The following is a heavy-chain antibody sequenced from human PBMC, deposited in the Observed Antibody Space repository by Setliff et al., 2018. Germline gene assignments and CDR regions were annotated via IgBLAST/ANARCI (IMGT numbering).Heavy chain of an antibody. CDR2: INPKSVVT. D-gene: IGHD6-13*01. CDR1: GYSFSDFY. Sequence: ASVKVSCKASGYSFSDFYIHWVRQVPGRGPEWMGSINPKSVVTRYVQKFQGRVTITRDTSISTAYMELSSLRSDDTAVYYCARDGISWLNWLDPWGQGTPVTVSS. CDR3: ARDGISWLNWLDP. J-gene: IGHJ5*02. V-gene: IGHV1-2*02.